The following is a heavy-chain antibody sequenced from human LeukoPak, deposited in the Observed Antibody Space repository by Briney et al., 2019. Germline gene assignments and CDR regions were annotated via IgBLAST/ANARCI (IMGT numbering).Heavy chain of an antibody. D-gene: IGHD6-13*01. CDR2: IYHSGGT. CDR3: ASPRGRWYAY. V-gene: IGHV4-38-2*02. CDR1: GYSITSGYY. J-gene: IGHJ4*02. Sequence: SETLSLTCTVSGYSITSGYYWGWIRQPPGQGLEWIGSIYHSGGTYYNPSLKSRVSISVDTSKNQFSLKLRYVTAADTAVYYCASPRGRWYAYWGQGTLVTVSS.